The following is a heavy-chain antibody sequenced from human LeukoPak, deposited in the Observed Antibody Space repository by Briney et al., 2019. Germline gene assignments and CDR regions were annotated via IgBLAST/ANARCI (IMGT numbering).Heavy chain of an antibody. J-gene: IGHJ5*02. CDR3: ARRVDCSGGSCQSDWFDP. V-gene: IGHV5-51*01. D-gene: IGHD2-15*01. Sequence: GESLQISCKGSGYSFTSYWIGWVRQLPGKGLEWMGIIYPGDSDTRYSPSFQGQVTISADKSISTAYLQWSSLKASDTAMYYCARRVDCSGGSCQSDWFDPWGQGTLVTVSS. CDR1: GYSFTSYW. CDR2: IYPGDSDT.